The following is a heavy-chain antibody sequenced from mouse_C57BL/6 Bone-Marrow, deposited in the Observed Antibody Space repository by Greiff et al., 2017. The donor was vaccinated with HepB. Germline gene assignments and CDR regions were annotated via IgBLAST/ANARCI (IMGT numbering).Heavy chain of an antibody. Sequence: EVQRVESGGGLVQPKGSLKLSCAASGFSFNTYAMNWVRQAPGRGLEWVARIRSKSNNYATYYADSVKDRFTNSRDDSESMLYLQMNNLKTEDTAMYYCVRGLLRPDWGQGTLVTVSA. J-gene: IGHJ3*01. V-gene: IGHV10-1*01. D-gene: IGHD2-3*01. CDR1: GFSFNTYA. CDR2: IRSKSNNYAT. CDR3: VRGLLRPD.